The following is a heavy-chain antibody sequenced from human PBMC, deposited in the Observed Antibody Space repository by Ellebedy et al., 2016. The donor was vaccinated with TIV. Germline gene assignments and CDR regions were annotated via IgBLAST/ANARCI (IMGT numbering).Heavy chain of an antibody. J-gene: IGHJ5*02. V-gene: IGHV3-11*01. CDR3: ARDARFIDQQHNWFDP. Sequence: GESLKISCAASGFTFSDYYMIWIRQAPGKGLEWVSYISNSGSTIYYADSVKGRFTSSRDNAKNSLSLQMNSLRAEETAVYYCARDARFIDQQHNWFDPWGQGTLVTVSS. CDR2: ISNSGSTI. D-gene: IGHD2-2*01. CDR1: GFTFSDYY.